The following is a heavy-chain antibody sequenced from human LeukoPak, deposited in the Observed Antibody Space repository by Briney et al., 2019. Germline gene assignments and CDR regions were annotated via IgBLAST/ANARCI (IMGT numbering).Heavy chain of an antibody. Sequence: GASVKVSCKASGYTFTSYGTSWVRQAPGQGLEWMGWISAYNGNTNYAQKLQGRVTMTTDTSTSTAYMELRSLRSDDTAVYYCARDLPGIAVVSPHDYWGQGTLVTVSS. CDR3: ARDLPGIAVVSPHDY. V-gene: IGHV1-18*01. J-gene: IGHJ4*02. D-gene: IGHD6-19*01. CDR1: GYTFTSYG. CDR2: ISAYNGNT.